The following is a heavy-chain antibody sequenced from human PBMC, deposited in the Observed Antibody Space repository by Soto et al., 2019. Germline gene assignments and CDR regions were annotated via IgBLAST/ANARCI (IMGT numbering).Heavy chain of an antibody. V-gene: IGHV3-30*18. CDR1: GVTFSSYG. Sequence: GGSLRLSCAASGVTFSSYGMHWVRQAPGKGLEWVAIISHDGTSKYYADSVKGRFTVSRDNSKNTLYLQLNSLRAEDTAVYYCAKDATFYYGSGSSNIDYWGQGALVTVSS. D-gene: IGHD3-10*01. CDR3: AKDATFYYGSGSSNIDY. J-gene: IGHJ4*02. CDR2: ISHDGTSK.